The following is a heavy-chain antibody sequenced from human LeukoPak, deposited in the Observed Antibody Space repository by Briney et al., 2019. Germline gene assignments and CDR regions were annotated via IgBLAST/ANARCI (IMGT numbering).Heavy chain of an antibody. J-gene: IGHJ4*02. CDR3: ARERAGDYGSFDY. V-gene: IGHV4-59*01. D-gene: IGHD4-17*01. CDR1: GGSICSYY. Sequence: PSETLSLTCTVSGGSICSYYWSWIRQPPGKGLEWIGYIYYSGSTNYNPSLKSRVTISVDTSKNQFSLKLSSVTAADTAVYYCARERAGDYGSFDYWGQGTLVTVSS. CDR2: IYYSGST.